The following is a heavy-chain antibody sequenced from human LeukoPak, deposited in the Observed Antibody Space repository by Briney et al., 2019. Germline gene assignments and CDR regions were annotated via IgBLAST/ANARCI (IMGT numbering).Heavy chain of an antibody. CDR2: FDPEDGET. Sequence: ASVKVSCKVSGYTLTELSMHWVRQAPGKGLEWMGGFDPEDGETIYAQKFQGRVTMTEDTSTDTAYMELSSLRSEDTAVYYCTKDLSSGWTNWFDPWGQGTLVTVSS. J-gene: IGHJ5*02. CDR3: TKDLSSGWTNWFDP. V-gene: IGHV1-24*01. D-gene: IGHD6-19*01. CDR1: GYTLTELS.